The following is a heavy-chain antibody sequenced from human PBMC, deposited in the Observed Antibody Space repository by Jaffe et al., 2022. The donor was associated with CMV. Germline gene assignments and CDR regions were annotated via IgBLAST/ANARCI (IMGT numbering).Heavy chain of an antibody. CDR1: GFTFSSYW. CDR3: ARGRIEGATYGSIDH. D-gene: IGHD1-26*01. V-gene: IGHV3-74*03. J-gene: IGHJ4*01. CDR2: ITSDGSDT. Sequence: EVQLVESGGGLVQPGGSLRLSCAASGFTFSSYWMHWVRQAPGKGLVWVSRITSDGSDTTYADSVMGRFTISRDNAKNTLNLQMNSLRAEDTAVYFCARGRIEGATYGSIDHWGQGNLVTVSS.